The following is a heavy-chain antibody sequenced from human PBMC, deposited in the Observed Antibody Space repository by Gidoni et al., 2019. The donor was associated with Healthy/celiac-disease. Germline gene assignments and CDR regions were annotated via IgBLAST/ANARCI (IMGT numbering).Heavy chain of an antibody. CDR1: GYTFTGYY. Sequence: QVQLVQSGSAVTKPGASVTVSCTASGYTFTGYYLHWVRQAPGQGLEWRGWNNPNSGGTNDAQKVQGWVTMTRDKSSSTADMELSRLRSDDTAVYYCARGGATGAYYYGMDVWGQGTTVTVSS. CDR2: NNPNSGGT. J-gene: IGHJ6*02. V-gene: IGHV1-2*04. CDR3: ARGGATGAYYYGMDV. D-gene: IGHD3-10*01.